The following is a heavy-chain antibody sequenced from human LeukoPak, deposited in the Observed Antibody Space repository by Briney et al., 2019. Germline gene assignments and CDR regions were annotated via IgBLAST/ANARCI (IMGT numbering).Heavy chain of an antibody. J-gene: IGHJ3*02. CDR3: ARDTRDAFDI. V-gene: IGHV4-59*01. CDR1: GGSISGFY. Sequence: PSETLSLTCTVSGGSISGFYWNWIRQPPGKGLEWIGYVYYSGNTNYNPSLKSRVTISLDTSKNQFSLKLRSVTAADTAVYYCARDTRDAFDIWGQGTMVTVSS. CDR2: VYYSGNT.